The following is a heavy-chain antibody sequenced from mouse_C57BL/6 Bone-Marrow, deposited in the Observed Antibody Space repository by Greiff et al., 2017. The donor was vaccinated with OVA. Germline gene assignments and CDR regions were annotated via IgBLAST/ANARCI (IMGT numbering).Heavy chain of an antibody. J-gene: IGHJ2*01. CDR1: GFTFSSYA. D-gene: IGHD2-4*01. V-gene: IGHV5-9-1*02. CDR2: ISSGGDYI. CDR3: TREGLRRSPFDY. Sequence: EVMLVESGEGLVKPGGSLKLSCAASGFTFSSYAMSWVRQTSEKRLEWVAYISSGGDYIYYADTVKGRFTISRDNARNTLYLQMSSLKSEDTAMYYCTREGLRRSPFDYWGQGTTLTVSS.